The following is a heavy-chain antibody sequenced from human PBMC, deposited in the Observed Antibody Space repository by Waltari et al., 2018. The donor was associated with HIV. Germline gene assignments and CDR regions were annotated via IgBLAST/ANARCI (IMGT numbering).Heavy chain of an antibody. CDR3: ATDFSGMVRAYSYYSLDV. J-gene: IGHJ6*02. CDR2: FDPADDET. Sequence: QVQLVQSGAEVKKPGASVKVSCKVSGHTLSELSMHWVRQVPGKGLEWMGNFDPADDETIYAQKFQGRVTMTEDTSSDTGYMELSSLTSGDTAVYYCATDFSGMVRAYSYYSLDVWGQGTTVTVSS. V-gene: IGHV1-24*01. CDR1: GHTLSELS. D-gene: IGHD3-10*01.